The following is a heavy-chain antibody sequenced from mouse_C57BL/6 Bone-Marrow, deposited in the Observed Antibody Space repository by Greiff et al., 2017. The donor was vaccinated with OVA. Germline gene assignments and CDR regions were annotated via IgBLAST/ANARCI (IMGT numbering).Heavy chain of an antibody. CDR2: ISDGGSYT. V-gene: IGHV5-4*01. CDR3: ARDEGYSYDGRGFDY. Sequence: DVKLVESGGGLVKPGGSLKLSCAASGFTFSSYAMSWVRQTPEKRLEWVATISDGGSYTYYPDNVKGRFTISRDNAKNNLYLQMSHLKSEDTAMYYCARDEGYSYDGRGFDYWGQGTTLTVSS. D-gene: IGHD1-1*02. CDR1: GFTFSSYA. J-gene: IGHJ2*01.